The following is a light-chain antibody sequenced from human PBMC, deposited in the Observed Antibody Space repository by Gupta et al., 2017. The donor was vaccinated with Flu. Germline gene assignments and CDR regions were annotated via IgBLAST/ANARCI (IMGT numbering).Light chain of an antibody. Sequence: IVMTQSPLSLPVTPGEPASISCRSSQSLLHSNGYNYLDWYRKKPGQSPQLLIYLGSNRASGVPDRFSGSGSGTDFTLKISTVEAEDVGIYYCMQDLRTPTFGQGTKVEIK. V-gene: IGKV2-28*01. CDR1: QSLLHSNGYNY. CDR3: MQDLRTPT. J-gene: IGKJ1*01. CDR2: LGS.